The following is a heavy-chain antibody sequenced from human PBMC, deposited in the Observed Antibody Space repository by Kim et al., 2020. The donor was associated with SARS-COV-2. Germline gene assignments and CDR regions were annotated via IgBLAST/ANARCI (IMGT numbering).Heavy chain of an antibody. CDR3: ARDHYYDSSGYFAGFDY. J-gene: IGHJ4*02. Sequence: VKGRFTISRDNAKNSLYLQMNSLRAEDTAVYYCARDHYYDSSGYFAGFDYWGQGTLVTVSS. V-gene: IGHV3-11*04. D-gene: IGHD3-22*01.